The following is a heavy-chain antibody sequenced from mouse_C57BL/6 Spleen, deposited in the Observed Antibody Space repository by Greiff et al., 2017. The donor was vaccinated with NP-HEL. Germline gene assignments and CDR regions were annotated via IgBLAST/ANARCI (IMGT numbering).Heavy chain of an antibody. J-gene: IGHJ3*01. CDR1: GFSLTSYG. CDR2: IWSGGST. Sequence: VKLMESGPGLVQPSQSLSITCTVSGFSLTSYGVHWVRQSPGKGLEWLGVIWSGGSTDYNAAFISRLSISKDNSKSQVFFKMNSLQADDTAIYYCASDYYGSSYSFAYWGQGTLVTVSA. V-gene: IGHV2-2*01. D-gene: IGHD1-1*01. CDR3: ASDYYGSSYSFAY.